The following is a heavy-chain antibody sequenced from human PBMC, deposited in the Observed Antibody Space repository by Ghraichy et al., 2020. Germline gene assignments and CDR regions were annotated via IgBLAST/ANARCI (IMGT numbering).Heavy chain of an antibody. CDR3: AREQYKSGVAVAVYYFDY. V-gene: IGHV3-21*01. D-gene: IGHD6-19*01. J-gene: IGHJ4*02. CDR1: GFTFSSYS. Sequence: GESLNISCAASGFTFSSYSMNWVRQAPGKGLEWVSSISSSSSYIYYADSVKGRFTISRDNAKNSLYLQMNSLRAEDTAVYYCAREQYKSGVAVAVYYFDYWGQGTLVTVSS. CDR2: ISSSSSYI.